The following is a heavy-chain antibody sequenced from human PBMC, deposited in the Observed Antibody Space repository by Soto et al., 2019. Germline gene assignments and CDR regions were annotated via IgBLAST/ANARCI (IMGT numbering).Heavy chain of an antibody. CDR3: AKDRTSNFWSAYFDS. Sequence: QVQLAESGGGVVQPGRSLRLSCAASGFTFSSYAMHWVRQAPGKGLEWVAVISYDRNDESYTDSVKGRFTISRDTSKNTLYLQMNSLRPEDTAVYYCAKDRTSNFWSAYFDSWGQGTLIAVSS. CDR1: GFTFSSYA. D-gene: IGHD3-3*01. CDR2: ISYDRNDE. V-gene: IGHV3-30-3*01. J-gene: IGHJ4*02.